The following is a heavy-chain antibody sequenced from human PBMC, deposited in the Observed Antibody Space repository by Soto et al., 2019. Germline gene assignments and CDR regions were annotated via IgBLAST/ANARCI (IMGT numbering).Heavy chain of an antibody. CDR2: IRDSGDST. Sequence: ILSCAASGFTFSSYAMSWVRQAPGKGLEWVSAIRDSGDSTYYADFVRGRFTISRDNSKNTLYMQMNSLRAEDTAVYYCAKDPWGQQLEPPDYWGQGTLVTVSS. J-gene: IGHJ4*02. D-gene: IGHD6-13*01. CDR3: AKDPWGQQLEPPDY. V-gene: IGHV3-23*01. CDR1: GFTFSSYA.